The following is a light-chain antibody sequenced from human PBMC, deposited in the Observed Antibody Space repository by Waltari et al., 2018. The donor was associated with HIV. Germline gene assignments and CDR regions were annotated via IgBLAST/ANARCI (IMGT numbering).Light chain of an antibody. CDR3: QQRTNWPPYS. CDR2: DAS. J-gene: IGKJ2*03. Sequence: EIVLTQSPATLSLSPGERATLSCRASQSVGSFLVWYQQIPGQAPRLLIYDASNRATGIPARCSGRGSGTDFTLTIDSLEPEDFGVYYCQQRTNWPPYSFGQGTKLEI. V-gene: IGKV3-11*01. CDR1: QSVGSF.